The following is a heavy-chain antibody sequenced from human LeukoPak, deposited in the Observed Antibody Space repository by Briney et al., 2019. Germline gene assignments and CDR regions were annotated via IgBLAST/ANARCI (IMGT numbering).Heavy chain of an antibody. CDR3: AKDIGYSSSWYHPDI. J-gene: IGHJ6*02. CDR1: GFTFDDYA. D-gene: IGHD6-13*01. CDR2: ISWNSGSI. Sequence: PGRSLRLSCAASGFTFDDYAMHRVRQAPGKGLEWVSGISWNSGSIGYADSVKGRFTISRDNAKNSLYLQMNSLRAEDTALYYCAKDIGYSSSWYHPDIWGQGTTVTVSS. V-gene: IGHV3-9*01.